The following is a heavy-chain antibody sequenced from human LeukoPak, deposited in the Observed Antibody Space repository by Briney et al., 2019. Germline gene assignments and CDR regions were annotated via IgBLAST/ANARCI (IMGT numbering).Heavy chain of an antibody. V-gene: IGHV3-49*03. Sequence: PGGSLRLSCTASGFNFGDLTMSWFRQAPGKGLEWVGFLKDKAHGGTIQYAASVRGRFTISRDDSKSIAYLQMNSLQTEDTAVYYCTKGGHADNWGQGTLVTVSS. CDR2: LKDKAHGGTI. CDR3: TKGGHADN. J-gene: IGHJ4*02. CDR1: GFNFGDLT.